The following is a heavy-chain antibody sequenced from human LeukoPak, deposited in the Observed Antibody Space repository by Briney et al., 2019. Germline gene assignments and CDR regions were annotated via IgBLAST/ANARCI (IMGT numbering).Heavy chain of an antibody. CDR3: AREGYYYDSSGYYSDDY. V-gene: IGHV4-4*07. J-gene: IGHJ4*02. D-gene: IGHD3-22*01. Sequence: SETLSLTCTVSGGSISSYYWSWIRQPAGKGLEWIGRIYTSGSTNYNPSLKSRVTMSVDTSKNQVSLKLSSVTAADTAVYYCAREGYYYDSSGYYSDDYWGQGTLVTVSS. CDR2: IYTSGST. CDR1: GGSISSYY.